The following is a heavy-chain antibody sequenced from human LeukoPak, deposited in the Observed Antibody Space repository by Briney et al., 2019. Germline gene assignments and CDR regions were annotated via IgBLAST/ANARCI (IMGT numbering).Heavy chain of an antibody. D-gene: IGHD3-3*01. CDR3: AKGVGVAPDVAPFSF. V-gene: IGHV3-23*01. CDR1: GLTFNNYA. J-gene: IGHJ4*02. CDR2: ISGRGASK. Sequence: GGSLRLSCAVSGLTFNNYAMSWVRQAPGKGLEWVSGISGRGASKYYADSVKGRFTISRDNSKNTLYLQMNSLRAEDTAVYYWAKGVGVAPDVAPFSFRGQGTLV.